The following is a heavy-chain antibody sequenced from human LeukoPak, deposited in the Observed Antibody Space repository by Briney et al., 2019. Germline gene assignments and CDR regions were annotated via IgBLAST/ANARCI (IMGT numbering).Heavy chain of an antibody. CDR3: ARGLLYSSSFPY. CDR1: GYTFTSYD. D-gene: IGHD6-6*01. CDR2: MNPNSGNT. Sequence: ASVKVSWKASGYTFTSYDINWLRQATGQGLEWMGWMNPNSGNTGYAQKFQGRVTITRNTSISTAYMELSSLRSEDTAVYYCARGLLYSSSFPYWGQGTLVTVSS. V-gene: IGHV1-8*03. J-gene: IGHJ4*02.